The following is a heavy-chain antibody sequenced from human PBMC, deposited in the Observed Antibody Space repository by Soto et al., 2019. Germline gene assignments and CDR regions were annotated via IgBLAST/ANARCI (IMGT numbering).Heavy chain of an antibody. Sequence: QVQLVESGGGVVQPGRSLRLSCAASGFTFSSYAMHWVRQAPGKGLEWVAVISYAGSNKYYADSVKGRFTISREKSKNTLYLKMNSLRAEDTAVDYCATAWGSLSNYFDYWGQGTLVTVSS. CDR3: ATAWGSLSNYFDY. CDR2: ISYAGSNK. D-gene: IGHD1-26*01. CDR1: GFTFSSYA. J-gene: IGHJ4*01. V-gene: IGHV3-30-3*01.